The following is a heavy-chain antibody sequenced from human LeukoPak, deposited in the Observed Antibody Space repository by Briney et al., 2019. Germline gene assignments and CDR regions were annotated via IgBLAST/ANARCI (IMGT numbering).Heavy chain of an antibody. Sequence: GGSLRLSCAASGFTLSSTSMNWVRQAPGKGLECVSSTSSSGSFIYYADSVKGRLTILRDNAQNSVFLQMNSLRAEDTAVYYCARGPRGVISHFDSWGQGTLVTVSS. J-gene: IGHJ4*02. V-gene: IGHV3-21*06. CDR3: ARGPRGVISHFDS. D-gene: IGHD3-10*01. CDR2: TSSSGSFI. CDR1: GFTLSSTS.